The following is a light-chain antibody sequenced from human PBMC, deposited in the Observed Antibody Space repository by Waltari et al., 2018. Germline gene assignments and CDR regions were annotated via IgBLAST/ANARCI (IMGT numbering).Light chain of an antibody. CDR1: QRVSSE. V-gene: IGKV3-15*01. CDR2: GAS. Sequence: EIVMTQSPATLSVSPGERATLSCRASQRVSSELAWYQQKPGQAPRLLIYGASTRATGIPARFSGSGSGTEFTLTISSLQSEDFAVYYCQHYDNWPPWTFGQGTKVEIK. CDR3: QHYDNWPPWT. J-gene: IGKJ1*01.